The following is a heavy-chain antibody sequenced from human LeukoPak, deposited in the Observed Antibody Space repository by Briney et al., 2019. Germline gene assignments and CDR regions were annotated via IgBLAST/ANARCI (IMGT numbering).Heavy chain of an antibody. D-gene: IGHD2-15*01. CDR3: ARRGRYCSGGSCFIGLFDP. V-gene: IGHV4-38-2*02. J-gene: IGHJ5*02. Sequence: PSETLSLTCTISGYSISNGYYWGWIRQPPGQGLEWIGTIYHSGTTYYNPSLKSRVTISVDTSKNQFSLKLSSVTAADTAVYYCARRGRYCSGGSCFIGLFDPWGQGTLVTVSS. CDR1: GYSISNGYY. CDR2: IYHSGTT.